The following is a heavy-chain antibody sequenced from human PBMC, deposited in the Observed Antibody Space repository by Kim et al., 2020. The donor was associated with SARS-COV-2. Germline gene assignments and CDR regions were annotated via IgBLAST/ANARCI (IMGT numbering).Heavy chain of an antibody. J-gene: IGHJ4*02. CDR2: IRSKANSYAT. CDR1: GFTFSGSA. V-gene: IGHV3-73*01. Sequence: GGSLRLSCAASGFTFSGSAMHWVRQASGKGLEWVGRIRSKANSYATAYAASVKGRFTISRDDSKNTAYLQMNSLKTEDTAVYYCTWGYDFWSGYGYFDYWGQGTLVTVSS. D-gene: IGHD3-3*01. CDR3: TWGYDFWSGYGYFDY.